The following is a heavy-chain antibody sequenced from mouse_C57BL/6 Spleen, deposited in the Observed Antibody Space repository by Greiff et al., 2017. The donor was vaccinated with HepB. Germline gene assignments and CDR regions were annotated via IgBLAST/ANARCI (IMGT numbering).Heavy chain of an antibody. CDR1: GFTFSSYG. CDR3: ARHPPNWDVDY. V-gene: IGHV5-6*01. D-gene: IGHD4-1*01. J-gene: IGHJ2*01. CDR2: ISSGGSYT. Sequence: EVHLVESGGDLVKPGGSLKLSCAASGFTFSSYGMSWVRQTPDKRLEWVATISSGGSYTYYPDSVKGRFTISRDNAKNTLYLQMSSLKSEDTAMYYCARHPPNWDVDYWGQGTTLTVSS.